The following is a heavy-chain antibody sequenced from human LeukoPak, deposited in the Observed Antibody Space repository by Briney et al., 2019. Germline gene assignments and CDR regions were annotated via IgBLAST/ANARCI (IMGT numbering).Heavy chain of an antibody. CDR3: ARDRGSPFHFGY. Sequence: GGSLRLSCAASGFTVSSSYMNWVRQAPGKGLEWVSVIHSDGTTYYADSVKGRFTISRDNSKNTLYLQMNCLRAEDTAVYYCARDRGSPFHFGYWGQGTLVIVSS. J-gene: IGHJ4*02. CDR2: IHSDGTT. D-gene: IGHD6-6*01. V-gene: IGHV3-53*01. CDR1: GFTVSSSY.